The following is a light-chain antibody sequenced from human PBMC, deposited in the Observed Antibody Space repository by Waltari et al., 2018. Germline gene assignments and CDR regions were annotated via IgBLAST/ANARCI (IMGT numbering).Light chain of an antibody. J-gene: IGKJ1*01. CDR1: QGISSR. CDR2: DAS. CDR3: QQYYNVPWA. V-gene: IGKV1-12*01. Sequence: DIQMTQSPSSVSASVGDRVTLTCRASQGISSRLAWYQQKPGKAPKLLIYDASSLHSGVPSRFSGSGSGTEFTLTISSLQAEDVAVYYCQQYYNVPWAFGQGTKVEIK.